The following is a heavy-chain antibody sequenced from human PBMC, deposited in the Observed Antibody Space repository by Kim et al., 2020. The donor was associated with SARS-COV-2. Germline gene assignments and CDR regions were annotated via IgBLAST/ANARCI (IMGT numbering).Heavy chain of an antibody. J-gene: IGHJ4*02. CDR1: GGSITSHY. CDR2: IYYIGTT. D-gene: IGHD3-16*01. V-gene: IGHV4-59*11. Sequence: SETLSLTCTVSGGSITSHYWSWIRQSPGKGLEWIAYIYYIGTTDYNPSLKSRVTISVDTSKSQFSLNLMSVTAADTAVYYCANGGAGSARPYYFRYWGQGILVTVSS. CDR3: ANGGAGSARPYYFRY.